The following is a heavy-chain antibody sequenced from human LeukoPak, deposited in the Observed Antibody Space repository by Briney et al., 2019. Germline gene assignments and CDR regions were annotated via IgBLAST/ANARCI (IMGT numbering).Heavy chain of an antibody. J-gene: IGHJ4*02. CDR1: GFTFSNYW. Sequence: PGGSLRLSCAASGFTFSNYWMHWVRQAPGKGLVWVSRINSDGSGRNYADSVKGRFTISRDNSKNTLYLQMNNPRVEDTAIYYCARVHDTTGYYHYFDSWGQGTLVTVSS. V-gene: IGHV3-74*01. CDR2: INSDGSGR. D-gene: IGHD3-9*01. CDR3: ARVHDTTGYYHYFDS.